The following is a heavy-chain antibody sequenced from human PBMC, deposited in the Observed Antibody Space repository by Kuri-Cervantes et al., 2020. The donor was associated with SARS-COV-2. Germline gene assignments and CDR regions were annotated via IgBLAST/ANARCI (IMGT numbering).Heavy chain of an antibody. D-gene: IGHD3-3*01. Sequence: LTCAASGFTFSSYSMNWVRQAPGKGLEWVSSISSSSSYIYYADSVKGRFTISRDNAKNSLYLQVNSLRAEDTAVYYCARDQGLAYYDFWSGYSNDAFDIWGQGTMVTVSS. V-gene: IGHV3-21*01. CDR2: ISSSSSYI. J-gene: IGHJ3*02. CDR1: GFTFSSYS. CDR3: ARDQGLAYYDFWSGYSNDAFDI.